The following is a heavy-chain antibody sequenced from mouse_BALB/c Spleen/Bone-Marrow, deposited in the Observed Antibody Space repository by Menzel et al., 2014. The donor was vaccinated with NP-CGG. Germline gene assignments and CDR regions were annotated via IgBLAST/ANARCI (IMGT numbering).Heavy chain of an antibody. CDR1: GYSFTGXN. J-gene: IGHJ4*01. V-gene: IGHV1-39*01. D-gene: IGHD6-2*01. CDR3: AKSVSLRAMDY. Sequence: VQLQQSGPELEKPGASVKISCKASGYSFTGXNXNWVXQSXXXXXXWXXXIDPYYGGTSYNQKFKGKATLTVDKSSSTAYMQLKSLTSEDSAVYYCAKSVSLRAMDYWGQGTSVSVSS. CDR2: IDPYYGGT.